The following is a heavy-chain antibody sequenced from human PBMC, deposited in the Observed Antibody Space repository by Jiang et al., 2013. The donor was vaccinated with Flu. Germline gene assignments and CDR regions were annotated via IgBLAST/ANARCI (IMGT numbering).Heavy chain of an antibody. J-gene: IGHJ1*01. CDR3: AKGQSEKSAKPMTTVTQYFQH. CDR2: ISGSGGST. Sequence: EVQLLESGGGLVQPGGSLRLSCAASGFTFSSYAMSWVRQAPGKGLEWVSGISGSGGSTYYADSVKGRFTISRDNSKNTLYLQMNSLRAEDTAVYYCAKGQSEKSAKPMTTVTQYFQHVGPGHPGHRLL. V-gene: IGHV3-23*01. CDR1: GFTFSSYA. D-gene: IGHD4-17*01.